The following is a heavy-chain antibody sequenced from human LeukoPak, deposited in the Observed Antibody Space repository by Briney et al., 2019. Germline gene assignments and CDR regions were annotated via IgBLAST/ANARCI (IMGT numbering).Heavy chain of an antibody. CDR2: IIPIFGTA. J-gene: IGHJ3*02. CDR3: ARVDIGYCSSTSCYVDSRYAFDI. V-gene: IGHV1-69*05. Sequence: SVKVSCKASGGTFSSYAISWVRQAPGQGLEWMRRIIPIFGTANYAQKFQGRVTITTDESTSTAYMELSSLRSEDTAVYYCARVDIGYCSSTSCYVDSRYAFDIWGQGTMVTVSS. CDR1: GGTFSSYA. D-gene: IGHD2-2*01.